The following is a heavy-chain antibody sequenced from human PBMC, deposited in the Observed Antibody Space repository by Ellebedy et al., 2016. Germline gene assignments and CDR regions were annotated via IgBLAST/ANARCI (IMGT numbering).Heavy chain of an antibody. CDR3: ASRALAVAGTDPPRDYYYAMDV. V-gene: IGHV3-21*01. CDR1: GFTFSSFA. Sequence: GESLKISCAASGFTFSSFAMNWVRQAPGKGLEWVSSISSTGTYIYYADSVKGRFTISGDNSKKSLYLQMNSLRTEDTAVYYCASRALAVAGTDPPRDYYYAMDVWGQGTAVSVSS. J-gene: IGHJ6*02. D-gene: IGHD6-19*01. CDR2: ISSTGTYI.